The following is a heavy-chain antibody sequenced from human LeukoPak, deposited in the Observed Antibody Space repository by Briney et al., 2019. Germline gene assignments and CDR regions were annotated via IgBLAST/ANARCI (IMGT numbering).Heavy chain of an antibody. V-gene: IGHV3-9*01. CDR3: ATEARFGEFSPYWYFDL. D-gene: IGHD3-10*02. CDR2: ISWNSGSI. Sequence: GGSLRLSCAPSGFTFDDYAMHWARQAPGKGLEWVSGISWNSGSIGYADSVKGRFTISRDNAKNSLYLQMNSLRAEDTALYYCATEARFGEFSPYWYFDLWGRGTLVTVSS. CDR1: GFTFDDYA. J-gene: IGHJ2*01.